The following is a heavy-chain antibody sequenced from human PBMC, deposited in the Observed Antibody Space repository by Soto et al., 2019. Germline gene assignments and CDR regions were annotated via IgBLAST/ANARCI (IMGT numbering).Heavy chain of an antibody. D-gene: IGHD4-17*01. CDR3: AGDYGDPGWSLQTRPWHP. CDR1: GGTFSSYA. CDR2: IIPIFGTA. Sequence: QVQLVQSGAEVKKPGSSVKVSCKASGGTFSSYAISWVRQAPGQGLEWMGGIIPIFGTANYAQKFQGRVTITADESTSTAYMELSSLRSEDTAVYYCAGDYGDPGWSLQTRPWHPWGQGTTVTVSS. J-gene: IGHJ6*02. V-gene: IGHV1-69*01.